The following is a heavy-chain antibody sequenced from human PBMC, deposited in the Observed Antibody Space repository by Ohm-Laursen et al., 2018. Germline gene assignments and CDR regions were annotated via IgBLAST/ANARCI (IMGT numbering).Heavy chain of an antibody. V-gene: IGHV1-18*01. CDR3: ARTHRYYYGSGSYDY. CDR2: ISANNGNT. Sequence: ASVKVSCKASGYTFNNYGITWVRQAPGQGLEWTGWISANNGNTNYAQKLQGRVTMTADSSTSTAYMELRSLRSDDTAVYYCARTHRYYYGSGSYDYWGQGTLVTVSS. CDR1: GYTFNNYG. D-gene: IGHD3-10*01. J-gene: IGHJ4*02.